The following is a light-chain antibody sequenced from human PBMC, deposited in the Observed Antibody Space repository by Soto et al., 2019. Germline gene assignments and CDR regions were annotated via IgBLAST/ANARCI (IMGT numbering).Light chain of an antibody. CDR3: QQFNRTTWT. J-gene: IGKJ1*01. CDR1: QSVSSGY. V-gene: IGKV3-20*01. CDR2: GTS. Sequence: EVVLTQSPGTLSLSPGERATLSCRASQSVSSGYLAWYQQKPGQTPRLLIYGTSNRATGIPDRFSGSGSGTDFTLTISRLEPEDFAAYYCQQFNRTTWTFGQGTKVEVK.